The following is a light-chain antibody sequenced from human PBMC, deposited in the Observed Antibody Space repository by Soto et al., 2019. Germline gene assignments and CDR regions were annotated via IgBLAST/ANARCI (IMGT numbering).Light chain of an antibody. V-gene: IGLV1-40*01. CDR1: SSNIGAGRD. Sequence: QSVLTQPPSVSGAPGQRVIISCTGSSSNIGAGRDVHWYRQFPGEAPKFLISDSNHRPSGVPDRFSVSKSGASASLAITGLRAEDEGDYFCQSYGTRLSGLYVLGTGTKV. CDR2: DSN. CDR3: QSYGTRLSGLYV. J-gene: IGLJ1*01.